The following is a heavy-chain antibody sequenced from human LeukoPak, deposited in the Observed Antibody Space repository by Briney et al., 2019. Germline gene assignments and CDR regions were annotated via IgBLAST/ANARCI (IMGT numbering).Heavy chain of an antibody. J-gene: IGHJ6*02. CDR1: GIVVSDNY. CDR2: IKSGGDT. CDR3: ARLAVAGSYYYYGMDV. V-gene: IGHV3-66*02. D-gene: IGHD6-19*01. Sequence: GGSLRLSCAASGIVVSDNYMTWVRQAPGQGLEWVSLIKSGGDTTYADSVKGRFTISRDNSKNTLYLQMNSLRVEDTGVYYCARLAVAGSYYYYGMDVWGQGTTVTVSS.